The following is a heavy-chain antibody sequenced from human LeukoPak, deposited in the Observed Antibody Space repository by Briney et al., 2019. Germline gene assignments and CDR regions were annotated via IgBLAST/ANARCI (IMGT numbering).Heavy chain of an antibody. CDR1: GYTFANYY. D-gene: IGHD4/OR15-4a*01. J-gene: IGHJ4*02. CDR3: VPSANYYYFDY. CDR2: INPKSGGT. Sequence: ASVKVSCKTSGYTFANYYMHWVRQGPGLGFEWMGWINPKSGGTSYPQKFQGRLTMTRDTSISTAYMELSRLGSDDTAVYYCVPSANYYYFDYWGQGTLVTVSS. V-gene: IGHV1-2*02.